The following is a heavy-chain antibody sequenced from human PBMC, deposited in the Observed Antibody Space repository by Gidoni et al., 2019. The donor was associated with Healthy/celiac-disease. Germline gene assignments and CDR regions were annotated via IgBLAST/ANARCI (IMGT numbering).Heavy chain of an antibody. CDR2: INPSGWST. Sequence: QVQLVQSGAEVKQPGASVRVSCKASGYTLPSYYMHWVRQAPGQGLEWVGKINPSGWSTSYAQKFQGRVTMTRDTSTSTVYMELSSLRSEDTAVYYCAREGYSGAGYGMDVWGQGTTVTVSS. CDR1: GYTLPSYY. D-gene: IGHD1-26*01. V-gene: IGHV1-46*03. CDR3: AREGYSGAGYGMDV. J-gene: IGHJ6*02.